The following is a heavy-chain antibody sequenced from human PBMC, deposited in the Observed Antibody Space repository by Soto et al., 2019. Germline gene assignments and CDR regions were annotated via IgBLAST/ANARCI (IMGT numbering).Heavy chain of an antibody. V-gene: IGHV3-33*01. CDR2: IWYDGSNT. CDR1: GFTFSSYG. D-gene: IGHD6-13*01. Sequence: QVQLVESGGGVVQPGRSLRLSCAASGFTFSSYGMHWVRQAPGKGLEWVAVIWYDGSNTYYADSVKGRFTISRDNSKNTLYLQMNSLRAEDTAVYDCGRDVTKYSSSWLDYWGQGTLVTVSS. CDR3: GRDVTKYSSSWLDY. J-gene: IGHJ4*02.